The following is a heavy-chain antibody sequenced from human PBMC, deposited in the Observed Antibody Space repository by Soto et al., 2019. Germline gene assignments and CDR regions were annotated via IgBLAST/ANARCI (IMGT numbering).Heavy chain of an antibody. V-gene: IGHV1-18*04. D-gene: IGHD2-15*01. CDR2: ISGKHGNT. CDR1: GYTFISHG. J-gene: IGHJ6*02. Sequence: QVQLVQSGVEVKKPGASVKVSCKASGYTFISHGISWVRQAPGQGLEWMGWISGKHGNTNYAQKLQGRVTLTTDTSTSTAYMALRSLRSDDTAVYYCARVSSSIVVVPDYGMDVWGQGTTVTVSS. CDR3: ARVSSSIVVVPDYGMDV.